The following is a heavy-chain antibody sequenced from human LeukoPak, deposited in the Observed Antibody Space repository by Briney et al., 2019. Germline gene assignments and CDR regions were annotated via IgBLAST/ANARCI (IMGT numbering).Heavy chain of an antibody. J-gene: IGHJ4*02. D-gene: IGHD3-9*01. Sequence: RPGGSLRLSCVASGFTFSSYAMSWVRQAPGKGLEWVSAISGSGGSTYYADSVKGRFTISRDNSKNTLYLQMNSLRAEDTAVYYCAKSDILTGYYRGPFDYWGQGTLVTVSS. CDR3: AKSDILTGYYRGPFDY. CDR1: GFTFSSYA. CDR2: ISGSGGST. V-gene: IGHV3-23*01.